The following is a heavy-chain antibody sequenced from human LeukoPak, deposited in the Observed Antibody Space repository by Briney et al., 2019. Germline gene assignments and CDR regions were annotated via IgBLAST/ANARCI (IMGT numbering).Heavy chain of an antibody. V-gene: IGHV3-53*01. Sequence: GGSLRLSCAASGFTFSSYAMSWVRQAPGKGLEWVSVIYKNAITFHADTVKGRFTISRDNSKNTLYLQMNSLRAEDTAVYYCARRAGAYSHPYDYWGQGTLVTVSS. CDR2: IYKNAIT. CDR3: ARRAGAYSHPYDY. D-gene: IGHD4/OR15-4a*01. J-gene: IGHJ4*02. CDR1: GFTFSSYA.